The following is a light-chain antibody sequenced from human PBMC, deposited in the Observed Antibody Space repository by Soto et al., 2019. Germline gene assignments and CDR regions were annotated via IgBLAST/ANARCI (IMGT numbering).Light chain of an antibody. V-gene: IGKV3-20*01. CDR2: DAS. CDR3: HQYDSIVQT. J-gene: IGKJ1*01. CDR1: QSVRNSL. Sequence: EIVLTQSPGTLSLSPGDRATLSCRASQSVRNSLLAWYQQKPGQPPRLLIYDASTRATATPERFSGSGSGTDFTLTISRLEPEDFAVYYCHQYDSIVQTFGQGTKVDI.